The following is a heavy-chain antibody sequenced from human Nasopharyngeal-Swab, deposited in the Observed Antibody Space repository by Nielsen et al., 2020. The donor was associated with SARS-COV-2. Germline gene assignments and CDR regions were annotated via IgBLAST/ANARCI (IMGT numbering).Heavy chain of an antibody. CDR3: AKDGGYCSGGSCYLYYFDY. CDR1: GFTFDDYA. Sequence: GGSLRLSCAASGFTFDDYAMHWVRQAPGKCLEWVSGISWNSGSIGYADSVKGRFTISRDNAKNSLYLQMNSLRAEDTALYYCAKDGGYCSGGSCYLYYFDYWGQGTLVTVSS. CDR2: ISWNSGSI. J-gene: IGHJ4*02. D-gene: IGHD2-15*01. V-gene: IGHV3-9*01.